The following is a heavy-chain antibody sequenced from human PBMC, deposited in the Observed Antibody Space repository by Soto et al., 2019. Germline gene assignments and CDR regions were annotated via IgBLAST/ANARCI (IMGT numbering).Heavy chain of an antibody. V-gene: IGHV4-38-2*01. CDR2: ISHSGAT. D-gene: IGHD2-2*01. CDR1: GYVITNGYH. Sequence: PSETLSLTCAVSGYVITNGYHWGWIRHPPGKELEWIGTISHSGATYYNPSLKSRVTISIDTAKNHLSLILSSVTAADTATYYCTRIYCTTPSCFINGMDVWGHGTTVTVSS. CDR3: TRIYCTTPSCFINGMDV. J-gene: IGHJ6*02.